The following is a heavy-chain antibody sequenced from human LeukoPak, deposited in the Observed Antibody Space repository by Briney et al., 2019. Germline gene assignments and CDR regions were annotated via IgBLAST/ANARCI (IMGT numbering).Heavy chain of an antibody. J-gene: IGHJ4*02. CDR2: VYYSGST. CDR3: ATDGLAGGKFDY. CDR1: GGSISSYY. Sequence: SETLSLTCTVSGGSISSYYWSWIRQPPGKGLEWIGYVYYSGSTNYNPSLKSRVTISVDTSKNQFSLKLSSVTAADTAVYYCATDGLAGGKFDYWGQGTLVTVSS. V-gene: IGHV4-59*12. D-gene: IGHD4-23*01.